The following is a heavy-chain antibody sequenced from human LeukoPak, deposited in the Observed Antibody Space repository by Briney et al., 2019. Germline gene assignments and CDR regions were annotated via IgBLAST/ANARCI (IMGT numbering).Heavy chain of an antibody. Sequence: SETLSLTCTVSGGSISSNYWSWIRQPPGKGLEWIGYIYYSGSTNYNPSLKSRVTISVDTSKNQFSLKLSSVTAADTAVYYCARCGSSSWSTLWYFDLWGRGTLVTVSS. CDR3: ARCGSSSWSTLWYFDL. CDR1: GGSISSNY. J-gene: IGHJ2*01. V-gene: IGHV4-59*01. D-gene: IGHD6-13*01. CDR2: IYYSGST.